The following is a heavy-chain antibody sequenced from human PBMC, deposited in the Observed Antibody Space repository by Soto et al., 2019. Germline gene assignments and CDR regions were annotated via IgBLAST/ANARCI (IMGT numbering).Heavy chain of an antibody. CDR2: IYYSGST. J-gene: IGHJ5*02. CDR1: GGSTINYY. Sequence: SETLSLTCSVSGGSTINYYWNWIRQPPGKGLEWIGNIYYSGSTNYNPSLKSRVSISVDNPKNQFSLKLTSVTAADTAVYYCARDATGGRWLDPWGQGTLVTVSS. V-gene: IGHV4-59*01. D-gene: IGHD3-16*01. CDR3: ARDATGGRWLDP.